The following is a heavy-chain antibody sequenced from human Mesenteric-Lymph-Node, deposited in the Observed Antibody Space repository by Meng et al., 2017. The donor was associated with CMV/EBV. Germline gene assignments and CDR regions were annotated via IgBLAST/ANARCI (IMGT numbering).Heavy chain of an antibody. CDR3: AKDAARHFDFWSGYGGAYYYGMDV. D-gene: IGHD3-3*01. CDR2: IRYDGSNK. CDR1: GFSFSSYG. Sequence: GGSLRLSCVASGFSFSSYGMHWVRQAPGKGLEWVAFIRYDGSNKYYGDSVKGRFTISRDNSKSTLYLQMNSLRVEDTAVYYCAKDAARHFDFWSGYGGAYYYGMDVWGQGTTVTVSS. J-gene: IGHJ6*02. V-gene: IGHV3-30*02.